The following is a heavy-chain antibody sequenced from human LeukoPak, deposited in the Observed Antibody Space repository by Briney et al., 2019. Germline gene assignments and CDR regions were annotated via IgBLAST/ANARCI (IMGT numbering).Heavy chain of an antibody. D-gene: IGHD2-8*01. J-gene: IGHJ3*01. Sequence: GVSLRLSCAASEFTFRSFWMSGVREAPGKGLEGVAKIKTDGSEKYYVDSVKGRFTIDRDNAQNSLSLQMNSLRVEDTAVYYCARDQGYCTSVNCRGDAFYVWGQGSLVSVSS. CDR3: ARDQGYCTSVNCRGDAFYV. CDR2: IKTDGSEK. CDR1: EFTFRSFW. V-gene: IGHV3-7*01.